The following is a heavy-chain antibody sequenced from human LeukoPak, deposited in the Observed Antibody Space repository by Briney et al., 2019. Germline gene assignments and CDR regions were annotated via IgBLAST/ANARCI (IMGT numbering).Heavy chain of an antibody. CDR2: IYYSGST. V-gene: IGHV4-39*01. CDR3: ARNITMVASYSFDY. Sequence: SETLSLSCTVSGGSISTGTYYWAWIRQPPGKGLEWIGSIYYSGSTHYNPSLKNRVTISVDTSKNQFSLKLSSVTAADTAVYYCARNITMVASYSFDYWGQGTLVTVSS. D-gene: IGHD3-10*01. J-gene: IGHJ4*02. CDR1: GGSISTGTYY.